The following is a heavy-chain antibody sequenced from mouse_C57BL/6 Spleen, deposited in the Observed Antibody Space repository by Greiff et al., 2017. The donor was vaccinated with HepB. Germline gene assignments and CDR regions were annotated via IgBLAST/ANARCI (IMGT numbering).Heavy chain of an antibody. CDR1: GYTFTDYY. D-gene: IGHD1-1*01. Sequence: EVQLQQSGPELVKPGASVKISCKASGYTFTDYYMNWVKQSHGKSLEWIGDINPNNGGTSYNQKFKGKATLTVDKSSSTAYMELRSLTSEDSAVYYCARLGYYGRGDYWGQGTTLTVSS. CDR2: INPNNGGT. J-gene: IGHJ2*01. V-gene: IGHV1-26*01. CDR3: ARLGYYGRGDY.